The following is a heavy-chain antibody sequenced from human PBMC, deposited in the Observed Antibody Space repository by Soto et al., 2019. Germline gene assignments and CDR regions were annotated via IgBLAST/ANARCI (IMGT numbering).Heavy chain of an antibody. J-gene: IGHJ3*01. V-gene: IGHV4-59*03. CDR3: ATEGFGELGVFDF. D-gene: IGHD3-10*01. Sequence: SETLSLTCTFSGGPISRFYWSWIRQSPGKRLEWIGHVSYSGDTRYNPSLKSRVTISLETSMNQFSLKVNSVTAADTAVYYCATEGFGELGVFDFWGQGTLVS. CDR2: VSYSGDT. CDR1: GGPISRFY.